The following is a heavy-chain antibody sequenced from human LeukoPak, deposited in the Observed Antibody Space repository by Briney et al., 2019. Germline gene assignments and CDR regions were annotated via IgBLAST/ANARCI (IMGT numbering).Heavy chain of an antibody. CDR2: ISSSTSYT. CDR1: GFTFSDYY. V-gene: IGHV3-11*05. CDR3: GRDGMSDYDYFDY. Sequence: GGSLRLSCAASGFTFSDYYMSWIRQAPGKGLEWVSYISSSTSYTNYADSVKGRFTISRDNAKNSLYLHMNSLRAEDTAVYYCGRDGMSDYDYFDYWGQGTLVTVSS. D-gene: IGHD5-12*01. J-gene: IGHJ4*02.